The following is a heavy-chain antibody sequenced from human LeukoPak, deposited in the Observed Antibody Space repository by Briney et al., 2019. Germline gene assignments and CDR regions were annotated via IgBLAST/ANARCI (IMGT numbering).Heavy chain of an antibody. CDR1: AGSINRFY. CDR2: IHHSGST. Sequence: SGPTLVKPSETLSLTCTVSAGSINRFYWNWIRQSPGKGLEWIGYIHHSGSTKYNPSLQSRVTMSMDTSKNQVSLKLSSVSAADSAVYSCATNTGSYFAWFDYWGQGTLVTVSS. V-gene: IGHV4-59*03. D-gene: IGHD1-26*01. J-gene: IGHJ4*02. CDR3: ATNTGSYFAWFDY.